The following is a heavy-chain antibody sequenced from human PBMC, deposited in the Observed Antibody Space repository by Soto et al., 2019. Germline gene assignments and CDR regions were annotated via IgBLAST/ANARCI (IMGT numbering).Heavy chain of an antibody. CDR3: ARDQDGAGGTADY. CDR2: ITNDGSTT. J-gene: IGHJ4*02. CDR1: RFTLRNYW. V-gene: IGHV3-74*01. Sequence: EVQLVESGGGLVQPGGSLRLSCVASRFTLRNYWMYWFRQAPGKGLVWVSRITNDGSTTYYADSVKGRFTISRDNAKNTLYLQVNSLRVEDTAVYYCARDQDGAGGTADYWGQGTLVTVS. D-gene: IGHD1-26*01.